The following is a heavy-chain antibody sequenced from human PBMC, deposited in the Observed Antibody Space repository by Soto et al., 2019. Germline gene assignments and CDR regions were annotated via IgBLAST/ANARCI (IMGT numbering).Heavy chain of an antibody. D-gene: IGHD3-3*01. J-gene: IGHJ3*01. Sequence: SETLSLTCTVSGGSISSYYWSWIRQPPGKGLEWIGYIYYSGSTNYNPSLKSRVTISVDTSKNQFSLKLSSVTAADTAVYYCERERYYDFWSGYHSRRSYDGLDVWGQGTMVTVSS. CDR3: ERERYYDFWSGYHSRRSYDGLDV. V-gene: IGHV4-59*01. CDR2: IYYSGST. CDR1: GGSISSYY.